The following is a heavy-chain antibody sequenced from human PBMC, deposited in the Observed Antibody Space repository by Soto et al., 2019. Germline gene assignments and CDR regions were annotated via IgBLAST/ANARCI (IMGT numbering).Heavy chain of an antibody. V-gene: IGHV3-66*01. CDR2: IYSGGST. CDR1: GFTVSSNY. J-gene: IGHJ4*02. CDR3: ASGGVVTAAPFDY. Sequence: EVQLVESGGGLVQPGGSLRLSCAASGFTVSSNYMSWVRQAPGKGLEWVSVIYSGGSTYYADSVKGRFTISRDNSKNTLYLQMSSLRAEDSAVYYCASGGVVTAAPFDYWGQGTLVTVSS. D-gene: IGHD2-2*01.